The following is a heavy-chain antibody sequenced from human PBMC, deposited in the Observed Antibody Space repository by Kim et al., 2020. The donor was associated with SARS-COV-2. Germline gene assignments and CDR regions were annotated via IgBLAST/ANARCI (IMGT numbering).Heavy chain of an antibody. CDR1: GGSISVYY. J-gene: IGHJ4*02. CDR3: ARENYYDSSGYIDY. CDR2: IYYSGST. D-gene: IGHD3-22*01. Sequence: SETLSLTCTVSGGSISVYYWSWIRQPPGKGLEWIGYIYYSGSTNYNPSLKSRVTISVDTSKNQFSLKLSSVTAADTAVYYCARENYYDSSGYIDYWGQGTLVTVSS. V-gene: IGHV4-59*01.